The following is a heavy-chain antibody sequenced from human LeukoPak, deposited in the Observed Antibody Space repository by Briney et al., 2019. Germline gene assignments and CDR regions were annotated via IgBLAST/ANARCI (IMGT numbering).Heavy chain of an antibody. CDR3: AAGATRYYFDY. CDR1: GYTFTTYW. Sequence: GESLKISCKGSGYTFTTYWIGWVRQMPGKGLEWMGTIYPGDSDTRYSPSFQGQVTISADKSISTAYLQWSSLKASDTAMYYCAAGATRYYFDYWGQGTLVTVSS. D-gene: IGHD1-26*01. CDR2: IYPGDSDT. J-gene: IGHJ4*02. V-gene: IGHV5-51*01.